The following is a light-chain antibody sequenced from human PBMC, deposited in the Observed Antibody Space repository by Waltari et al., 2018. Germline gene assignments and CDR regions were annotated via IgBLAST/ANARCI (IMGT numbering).Light chain of an antibody. CDR2: GAS. V-gene: IGKV3-20*01. J-gene: IGKJ1*01. CDR3: QNHERLPAT. CDR1: QSIGRY. Sequence: EIMLTQSPGTLSLSPGERATLSCRASQSIGRYLVWYQQKPGQAHRLLMYGASRRATGIPDRFSGSGSGTDFSLTISRLEPEDFAVYYCQNHERLPATFGQGTKVEIK.